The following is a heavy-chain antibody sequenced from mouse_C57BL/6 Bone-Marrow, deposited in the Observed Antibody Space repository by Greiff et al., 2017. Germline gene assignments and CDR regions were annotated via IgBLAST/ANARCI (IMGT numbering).Heavy chain of an antibody. D-gene: IGHD1-1*01. CDR1: GYTFTSYT. CDR2: INPSSGYT. V-gene: IGHV1-4*01. CDR3: ARSKFTGSSYPY. J-gene: IGHJ2*01. Sequence: QVQLQQSGAELARPGASVKMSCKASGYTFTSYTMHWVKQRPGQGLEWIGYINPSSGYTKYNQKFKDKATLTADKSSSTAYMQLSSLTSEDSADYYSARSKFTGSSYPYGGQVTTLTESS.